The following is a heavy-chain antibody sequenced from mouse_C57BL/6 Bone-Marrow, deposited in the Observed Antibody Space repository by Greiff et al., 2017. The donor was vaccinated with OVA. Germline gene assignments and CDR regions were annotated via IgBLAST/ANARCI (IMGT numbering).Heavy chain of an antibody. Sequence: QVQLQQSGAELVRPGASVTLSCKASGYTFTDYEMHWVKQTPVHGLEWIGAIDPDTGGTAYNQKFKGKAILTADKSSSTAYMELRSLTSEDSAVYYCTVWGPFAYWGQGTLVTVSA. J-gene: IGHJ3*01. V-gene: IGHV1-15*01. CDR2: IDPDTGGT. CDR3: TVWGPFAY. CDR1: GYTFTDYE.